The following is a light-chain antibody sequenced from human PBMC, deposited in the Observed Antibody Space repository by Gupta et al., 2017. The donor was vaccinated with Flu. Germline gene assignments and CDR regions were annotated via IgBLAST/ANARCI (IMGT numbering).Light chain of an antibody. CDR1: QSHRSN. CDR3: QQDDNWLT. Sequence: PVSASVCDRDSITRTASAGQSHRSNLAWHQQKPGQAARLLNAATSTRATGVPARLSGSGSGTEFTLTISSLQYEDFAVYLCQQDDNWLTFGGGTRLEIK. CDR2: ATS. J-gene: IGKJ5*01. V-gene: IGKV3-15*01.